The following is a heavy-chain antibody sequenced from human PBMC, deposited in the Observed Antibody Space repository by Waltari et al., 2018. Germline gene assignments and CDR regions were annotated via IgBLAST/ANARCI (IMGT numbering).Heavy chain of an antibody. CDR1: GYTFTGYY. CDR2: INPNSGGT. CDR3: ARAFVVVVTANCYGMDV. Sequence: QVQLVQSGAEVKKPGASVKVSCKASGYTFTGYYMHWVRQAPGQGLEWMGWINPNSGGTNYAQKLQGRVTMTRDTSISTAYMELSRLRSDDTAVYYCARAFVVVVTANCYGMDVWGHGTTVTVSS. J-gene: IGHJ6*02. V-gene: IGHV1-2*02. D-gene: IGHD2-21*02.